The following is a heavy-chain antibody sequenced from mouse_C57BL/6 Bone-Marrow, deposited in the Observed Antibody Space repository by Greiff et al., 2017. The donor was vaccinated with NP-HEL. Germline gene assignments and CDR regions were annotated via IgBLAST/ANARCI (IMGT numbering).Heavy chain of an antibody. J-gene: IGHJ2*01. CDR1: GYSITSGYD. Sequence: EVQLQESGPGMVKPSQSLSLTCTVTGYSITSGYDWHWIRHFPGNKLEWMGYISYSGSTNYNPSLKSRISITHDTSKNHFFLKLNSVTTEDTATYYCARSGFFSYFDYWGQGTTLTVSS. CDR2: ISYSGST. CDR3: ARSGFFSYFDY. D-gene: IGHD1-3*01. V-gene: IGHV3-1*01.